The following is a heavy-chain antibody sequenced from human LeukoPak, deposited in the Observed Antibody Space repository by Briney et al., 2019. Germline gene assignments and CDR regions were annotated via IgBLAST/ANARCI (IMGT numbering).Heavy chain of an antibody. Sequence: ASVKVSCKVSGYILTELSMHWVRQAPGKGLEWMGGVEPEDGETIYAQKFQGRVTMTEDTSTDTAYMELSSLRSEDTAVYYCARSPTMVRGVIIGAVDYFYYYMDVWGKGTTVTISS. D-gene: IGHD3-10*01. CDR1: GYILTELS. CDR3: ARSPTMVRGVIIGAVDYFYYYMDV. J-gene: IGHJ6*03. CDR2: VEPEDGET. V-gene: IGHV1-24*01.